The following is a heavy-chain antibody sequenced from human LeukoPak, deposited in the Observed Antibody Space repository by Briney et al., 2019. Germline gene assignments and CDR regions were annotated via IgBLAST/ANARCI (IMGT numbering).Heavy chain of an antibody. Sequence: QPGGSLRLSCAASGFTFDDYAMHWVRQTPGKGLEWVSGITWNDDTTGYADSVRGRFTISRDNAKKSVFLQMDSLRPDDTAKYYCVKDKGCCNFHWFDAWGQGSLVAVSS. CDR3: VKDKGCCNFHWFDA. D-gene: IGHD2-15*01. CDR1: GFTFDDYA. V-gene: IGHV3-9*01. CDR2: ITWNDDTT. J-gene: IGHJ5*02.